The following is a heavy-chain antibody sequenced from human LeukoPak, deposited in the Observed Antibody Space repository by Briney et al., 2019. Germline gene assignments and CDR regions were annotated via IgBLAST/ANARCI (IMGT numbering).Heavy chain of an antibody. CDR2: IYTSGST. V-gene: IGHV4-61*02. CDR1: GGSISSGSYY. CDR3: AKVGGGMAPI. Sequence: PSETLSLTCTVSGGSISSGSYYWSWIRQPAGKGLEWIGRIYTSGSTNYNPSLKSRVTMSVDTSKNQFSLKLSSVTAADTAVYYCAKVGGGMAPIWGQGIMVTVSS. D-gene: IGHD4-23*01. J-gene: IGHJ3*02.